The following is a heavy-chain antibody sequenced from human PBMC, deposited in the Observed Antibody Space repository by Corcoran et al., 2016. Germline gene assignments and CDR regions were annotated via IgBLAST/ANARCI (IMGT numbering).Heavy chain of an antibody. CDR3: ARGETTETTYGMDV. D-gene: IGHD4-4*01. V-gene: IGHV4-34*01. CDR2: INHSGNT. J-gene: IGHJ6*02. Sequence: QVQLQQWGAGLLKPLETLSLTCAVYGGSFSGYYWNWVRQPPGKGLEWIGEINHSGNTNYNPSLKSRVTVSVDTSKNQFSLKLSSVTAADTAVYYCARGETTETTYGMDVWGQGTTVTVSS. CDR1: GGSFSGYY.